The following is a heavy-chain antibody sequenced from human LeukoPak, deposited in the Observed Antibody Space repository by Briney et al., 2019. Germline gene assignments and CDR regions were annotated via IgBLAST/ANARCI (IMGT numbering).Heavy chain of an antibody. CDR2: ISYDGCNK. CDR1: GFTFSSYA. Sequence: GGSLRLSCAASGFTFSSYAMHWVRQAPGKGLEWVAVISYDGCNKYYADSVKGRFTISRDNSKNTLYLQMNSLRAEDTAVYYCAREAVADFDYWGQGTLVTVSS. D-gene: IGHD6-19*01. J-gene: IGHJ4*02. CDR3: AREAVADFDY. V-gene: IGHV3-30-3*01.